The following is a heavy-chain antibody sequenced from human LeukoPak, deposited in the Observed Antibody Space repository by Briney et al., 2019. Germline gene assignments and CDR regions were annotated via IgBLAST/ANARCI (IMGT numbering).Heavy chain of an antibody. CDR1: GFAFDDYG. V-gene: IGHV3-20*04. CDR2: INWNGGSI. J-gene: IGHJ4*02. Sequence: GGSVRLSCAASGFAFDDYGMSWVRHAPGKGLEWVSGINWNGGSIGYADSVKGRFTISRDNAKNSLYLQINSLRAEDTALYYCARADKDGYGFFGFDYWGRGTLVADPS. D-gene: IGHD5-18*01. CDR3: ARADKDGYGFFGFDY.